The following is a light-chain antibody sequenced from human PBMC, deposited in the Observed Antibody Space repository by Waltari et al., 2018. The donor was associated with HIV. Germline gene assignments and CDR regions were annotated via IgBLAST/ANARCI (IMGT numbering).Light chain of an antibody. J-gene: IGLJ2*01. CDR1: SSDIGYFNY. Sequence: QSALTQPPSASGSPGQSVTVSCTGTSSDIGYFNYVSWYQQHPGKAPKLLIYDVNKRPSGVPDRFSASKSGATASLTVSGLLAEDGADYYCAAYAGNNIVIFGGGTKVTV. CDR2: DVN. CDR3: AAYAGNNIVI. V-gene: IGLV2-8*01.